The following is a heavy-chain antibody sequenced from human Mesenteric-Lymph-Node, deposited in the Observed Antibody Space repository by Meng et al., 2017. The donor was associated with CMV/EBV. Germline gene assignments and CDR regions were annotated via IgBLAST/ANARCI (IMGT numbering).Heavy chain of an antibody. CDR2: INPNSGGT. Sequence: ASVKVSCKASGYTFTSYDINWVRQATGQGLEWMGWINPNSGGTNYAQKFQGRVTMTRDTSISTAYMELSRLRSDDTAVYYCARGTRNGYYFDYWGQGTLVTVSS. CDR3: ARGTRNGYYFDY. V-gene: IGHV1-2*02. CDR1: GYTFTSYD. D-gene: IGHD2-2*01. J-gene: IGHJ4*02.